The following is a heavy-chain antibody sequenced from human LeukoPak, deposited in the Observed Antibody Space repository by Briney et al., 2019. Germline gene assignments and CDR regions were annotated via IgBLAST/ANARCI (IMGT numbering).Heavy chain of an antibody. CDR1: GGSISSYY. CDR2: IYYSGST. CDR3: ARGYSSGRIGY. Sequence: PSETLSLTCTVSGGSISSYYWSWIRQPPGKGLEWIGYIYYSGSTNYNPSLKSRVTISVDTSKNQFSLKLSSVTAADTAVYYCARGYSSGRIGYWGQGTLVTVSS. V-gene: IGHV4-59*01. J-gene: IGHJ4*02. D-gene: IGHD6-19*01.